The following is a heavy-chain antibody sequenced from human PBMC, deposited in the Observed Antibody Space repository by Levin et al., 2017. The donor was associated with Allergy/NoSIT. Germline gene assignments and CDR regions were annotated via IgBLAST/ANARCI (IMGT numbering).Heavy chain of an antibody. Sequence: SCAASGFTFSSYAMHWVRQAPGKGLEWVAVISYDGSNKYYADSVKGRFTISRDNSKNTLYLQMNSLRAEDTAVYYCARVGRDSSGYQGYFDLWGRGTLVTVSS. CDR2: ISYDGSNK. J-gene: IGHJ2*01. D-gene: IGHD3-22*01. CDR1: GFTFSSYA. V-gene: IGHV3-30*04. CDR3: ARVGRDSSGYQGYFDL.